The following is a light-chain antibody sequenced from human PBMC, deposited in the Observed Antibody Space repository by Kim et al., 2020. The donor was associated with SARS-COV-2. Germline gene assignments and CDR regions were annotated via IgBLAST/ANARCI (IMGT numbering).Light chain of an antibody. Sequence: VSPGERSTLSCRASQSISSYLAWYQQKPGQAPRLLIYDASNRATGIPARFSGSGSGTDFTLTISSLEPEDLAVYYCKQRSNWPLTFGGGTKVDIK. V-gene: IGKV3-11*01. CDR1: QSISSY. J-gene: IGKJ4*01. CDR2: DAS. CDR3: KQRSNWPLT.